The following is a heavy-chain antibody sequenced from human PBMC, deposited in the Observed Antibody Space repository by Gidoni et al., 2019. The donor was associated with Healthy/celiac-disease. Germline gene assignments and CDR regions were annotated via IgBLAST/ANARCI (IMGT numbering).Heavy chain of an antibody. V-gene: IGHV3-66*02. D-gene: IGHD4-4*01. CDR2: IYSGGST. Sequence: EVQLVESGGGLVQPGGSLRLSCAAPGFTASSNYFSWVRQAPGKGLEWVSVIYSGGSTYYADSVKGRFTISRDNSKNTLYLQMNSLRAEDTAVYYCASAMTTVTKNSRGGYYYYGMDVWGQGTTVTVSS. CDR3: ASAMTTVTKNSRGGYYYYGMDV. CDR1: GFTASSNY. J-gene: IGHJ6*02.